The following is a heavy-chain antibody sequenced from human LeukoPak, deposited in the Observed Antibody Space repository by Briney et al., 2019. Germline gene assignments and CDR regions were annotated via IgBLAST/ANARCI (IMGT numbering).Heavy chain of an antibody. D-gene: IGHD2-2*02. CDR2: IYYSGST. Sequence: PSETLSLTCTVSGGSISSSSYYWGWIRQPPGKGLEWIGSIYYSGSTYYNPSLKSRVTISVDTSKNQFSLKLSSVTAADTAVYYCARGDCSSTSCYTRFSVLGTKSDAFDIWGQGTMVTVSS. J-gene: IGHJ3*02. CDR3: ARGDCSSTSCYTRFSVLGTKSDAFDI. V-gene: IGHV4-39*07. CDR1: GGSISSSSYY.